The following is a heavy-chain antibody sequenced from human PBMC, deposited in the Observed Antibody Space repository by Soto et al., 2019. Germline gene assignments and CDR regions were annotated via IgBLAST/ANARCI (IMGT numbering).Heavy chain of an antibody. D-gene: IGHD3-10*01. V-gene: IGHV1-8*01. CDR3: ARGGPLLWFGELLDLNYMDV. CDR1: GYTFTSYD. J-gene: IGHJ6*03. Sequence: ASVKVSCKASGYTFTSYDINWVRQATGQGLEWMGWMNPNSGNTGYAQKFQGRVTMTRNTSISTAYMELSSLRSEDTAVYYCARGGPLLWFGELLDLNYMDVWGKGTTVNVSS. CDR2: MNPNSGNT.